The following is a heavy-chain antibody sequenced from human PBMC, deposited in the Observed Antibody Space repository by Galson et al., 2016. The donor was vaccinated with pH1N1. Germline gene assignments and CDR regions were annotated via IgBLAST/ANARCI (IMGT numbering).Heavy chain of an antibody. V-gene: IGHV1-3*01. D-gene: IGHD3-3*01. CDR2: INAGNGNT. J-gene: IGHJ6*02. CDR1: GYTFTSYA. Sequence: SVKVSCKASGYTFTSYAMHWVRQAPGQRLEWMGWINAGNGNTNYSQKFQVRVTITRDTSASTAYMELNSLRSEDTAVYYCARGGTLSDFWSNYYPYGMDVWGQGTTVTVSS. CDR3: ARGGTLSDFWSNYYPYGMDV.